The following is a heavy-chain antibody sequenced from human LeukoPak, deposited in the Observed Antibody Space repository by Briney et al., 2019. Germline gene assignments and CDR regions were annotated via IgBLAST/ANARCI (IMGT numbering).Heavy chain of an antibody. V-gene: IGHV3-30*02. D-gene: IGHD3-3*01. Sequence: PGGSLRLSCAASGFTFSSYGMHWVRQAPGKGLEWVAFIRYDGSNKYYADSVKGRFTISRDNSKNTLYLQMNSLRAEDTAVYYCAKEVDDFWTPEGDSWGQGTLVTVSS. CDR1: GFTFSSYG. CDR2: IRYDGSNK. CDR3: AKEVDDFWTPEGDS. J-gene: IGHJ4*02.